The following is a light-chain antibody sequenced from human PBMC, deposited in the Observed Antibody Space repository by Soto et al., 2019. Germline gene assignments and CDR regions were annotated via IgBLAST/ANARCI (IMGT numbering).Light chain of an antibody. CDR2: DAS. V-gene: IGKV3-11*01. Sequence: EIVLTQSPATLPLSPGERATLSCRASQSVSSYLAWYQQKPGQAPRLLIYDASNRATGIPARFSGSGSGTDFTLTISSLEPEDFAVYYCQQRVTFGGGTKVEIK. CDR1: QSVSSY. CDR3: QQRVT. J-gene: IGKJ4*01.